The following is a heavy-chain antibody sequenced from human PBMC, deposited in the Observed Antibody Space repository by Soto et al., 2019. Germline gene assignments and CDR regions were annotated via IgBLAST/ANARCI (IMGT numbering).Heavy chain of an antibody. Sequence: GGSLRLSCAASGFTFSDYYMSWIRQAPGKGLEWVSYISSSSSYTNYADSVKGRFTISRDNAKNSLYLQMNSLRAEDTAVYYCARVMMVRGVSSHVGWFDPWGQGTLVTVSS. D-gene: IGHD3-10*01. CDR2: ISSSSSYT. J-gene: IGHJ5*02. CDR1: GFTFSDYY. V-gene: IGHV3-11*06. CDR3: ARVMMVRGVSSHVGWFDP.